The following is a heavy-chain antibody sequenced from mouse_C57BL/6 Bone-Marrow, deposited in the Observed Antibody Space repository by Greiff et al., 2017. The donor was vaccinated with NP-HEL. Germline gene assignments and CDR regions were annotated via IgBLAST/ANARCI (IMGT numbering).Heavy chain of an antibody. J-gene: IGHJ4*01. V-gene: IGHV14-4*01. D-gene: IGHD2-3*01. CDR1: GFNIKDDY. CDR2: IDPENGDT. Sequence: EVKLQQSGAELVRPGASVKLSCTASGFNIKDDYMHWVKQRPEQGLEWIGWIDPENGDTEYASKFQGKATITADTSSNTAYLQLSSLTSEDTAVYYCTTDGYYLYYYAMDYWGQGTSVTVSS. CDR3: TTDGYYLYYYAMDY.